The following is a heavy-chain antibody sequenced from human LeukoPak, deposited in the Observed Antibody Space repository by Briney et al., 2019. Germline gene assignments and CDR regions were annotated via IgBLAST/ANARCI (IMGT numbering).Heavy chain of an antibody. CDR3: ARTRGASGSYYPDY. D-gene: IGHD3-10*01. CDR2: IDWDDET. J-gene: IGHJ4*02. Sequence: PGPALVKPTQTLTLTCTFSGFSLNTAGLCVSWFRQPPGKALEWLARIDWDDETFYSTSLRTRLSIFKDTSKNLVVLTMTNMGPLDTAAYYCARTRGASGSYYPDYWGQGTLVTVSS. CDR1: GFSLNTAGLC. V-gene: IGHV2-70*17.